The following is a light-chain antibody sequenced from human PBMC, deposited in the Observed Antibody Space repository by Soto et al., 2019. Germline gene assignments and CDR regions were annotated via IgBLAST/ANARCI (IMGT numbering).Light chain of an antibody. CDR3: VVHMGSGIGV. V-gene: IGLV8-61*01. CDR1: SGSVSTTYS. J-gene: IGLJ3*02. CDR2: NTN. Sequence: QAVVTQEPSFSVSPGGTVTLTCGLSSGSVSTTYSPNWYQQTPGQAPRTLIYNTNTRSSGVPDRFSGSILGNKAALTITGAQAGEEPHYYCVVHMGSGIGVLGGGTKLTVL.